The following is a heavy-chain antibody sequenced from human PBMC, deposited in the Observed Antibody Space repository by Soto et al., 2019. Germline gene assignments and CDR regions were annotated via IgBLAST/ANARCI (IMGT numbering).Heavy chain of an antibody. CDR3: ARRWGTYFDP. Sequence: SPTLSLTCTVLGGTISRSHWSRIRQPPGKGLEWIGYIYYSGSTDYDPSLKSRVTISVDTSKNQFSLKLSSVTAADTAVYYCARRWGTYFDPWGQGTLVTVSS. J-gene: IGHJ4*02. D-gene: IGHD7-27*01. V-gene: IGHV4-59*01. CDR1: GGTISRSH. CDR2: IYYSGST.